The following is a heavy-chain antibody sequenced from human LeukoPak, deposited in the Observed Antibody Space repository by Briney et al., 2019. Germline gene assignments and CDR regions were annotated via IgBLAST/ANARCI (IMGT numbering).Heavy chain of an antibody. V-gene: IGHV3-48*03. CDR2: ISSGGRTI. Sequence: GGSLRLSCAASGLTFSNYEMNWVRQAPGKGLEWVSYISSGGRTIYYADSVKGRFTISRDNAENSLYLQMNSLRAEDTAVYYCAREYGSGSSRRRFDPWGQGTLVTVSS. CDR3: AREYGSGSSRRRFDP. J-gene: IGHJ5*02. D-gene: IGHD3-10*01. CDR1: GLTFSNYE.